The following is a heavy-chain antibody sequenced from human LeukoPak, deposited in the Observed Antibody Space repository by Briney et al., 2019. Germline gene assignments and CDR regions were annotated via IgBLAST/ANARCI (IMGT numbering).Heavy chain of an antibody. CDR2: IYYSGST. CDR3: AREGYYDFWSGTYRLGGMDV. D-gene: IGHD3-3*01. J-gene: IGHJ6*02. CDR1: GGSISSSSYY. V-gene: IGHV4-39*02. Sequence: SETLSLTCTVSGGSISSSSYYWGWIRQPPGKGLEWIGSIYYSGSTYYNPSLKSRVTISVDTSKNQFSLKLSSVTAADTAVYYCAREGYYDFWSGTYRLGGMDVWGQGTTVTVSS.